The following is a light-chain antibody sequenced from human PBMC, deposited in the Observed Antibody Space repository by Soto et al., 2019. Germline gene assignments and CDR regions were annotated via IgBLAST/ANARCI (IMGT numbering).Light chain of an antibody. CDR1: QSVSSN. J-gene: IGKJ1*01. CDR3: QQYDNSPST. CDR2: GAS. V-gene: IGKV3D-15*02. Sequence: EIVMRQSPATLSVSQGERATLSCRASQSVSSNLAWYQQKPGQAPRLLIYGASTRATGIPARFSGSGSGTEFTLTISSLQSEDFAVYYCQQYDNSPSTFGQGTKVDI.